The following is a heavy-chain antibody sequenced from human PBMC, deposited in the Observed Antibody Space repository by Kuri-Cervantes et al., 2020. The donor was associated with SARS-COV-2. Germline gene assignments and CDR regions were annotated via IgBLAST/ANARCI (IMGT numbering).Heavy chain of an antibody. Sequence: TLSLTCVVSGDSMNNGNWWTWVRQTPGKGLEWIGEIYHNGNTNYNPSLKSRVTISVDESKNQFSLKLNSVTAADTAVYYCASLLLWQQFAHWGQGILVTVSS. V-gene: IGHV4-4*02. J-gene: IGHJ4*02. CDR2: IYHNGNT. D-gene: IGHD5-24*01. CDR1: GDSMNNGNW. CDR3: ASLLLWQQFAH.